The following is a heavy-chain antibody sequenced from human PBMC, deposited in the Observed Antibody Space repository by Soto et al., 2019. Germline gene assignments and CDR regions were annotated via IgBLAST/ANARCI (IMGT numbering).Heavy chain of an antibody. CDR3: VKGGGSYYVDY. V-gene: IGHV3-64D*06. J-gene: IGHJ4*02. CDR1: GFTFSSYV. Sequence: GGSLRLSCSASGFTFSSYVMHWVRQAPGKGLEYVSAISSNGGSTHYGDSVKGRFSISRDNSKNTLYLQMSSLRVEDTAVYYCVKGGGSYYVDYWGQGTQVTVSS. CDR2: ISSNGGST. D-gene: IGHD1-26*01.